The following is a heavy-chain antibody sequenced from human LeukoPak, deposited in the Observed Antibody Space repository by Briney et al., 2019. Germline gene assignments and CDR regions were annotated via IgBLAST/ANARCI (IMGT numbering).Heavy chain of an antibody. Sequence: GGSLRLSCAASGFTFSSYEMNWVRQAPGKGLEWVSYISSSGRTTYYADSVKGRFTISRDNAKKSLYLQMNSLRAEDTTIYYCARGVPHGYRYGPFDYWGQGTLVTVSS. V-gene: IGHV3-48*03. CDR3: ARGVPHGYRYGPFDY. J-gene: IGHJ4*02. CDR1: GFTFSSYE. CDR2: ISSSGRTT. D-gene: IGHD5-18*01.